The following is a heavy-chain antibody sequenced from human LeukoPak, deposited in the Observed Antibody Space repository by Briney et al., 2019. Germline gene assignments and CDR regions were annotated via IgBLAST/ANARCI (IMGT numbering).Heavy chain of an antibody. CDR2: INHSGST. J-gene: IGHJ4*02. CDR3: ARGGRSNPQLDY. CDR1: GGSISSYY. Sequence: PSETLSLTCTVSGGSISSYYWSWTRQPPGKGLEWIGEINHSGSTNYNPSLKSRVTISVDTSKNQFSLKLSSVTAADTAVYYCARGGRSNPQLDYWGQGTLVTVSS. V-gene: IGHV4-34*01. D-gene: IGHD2-15*01.